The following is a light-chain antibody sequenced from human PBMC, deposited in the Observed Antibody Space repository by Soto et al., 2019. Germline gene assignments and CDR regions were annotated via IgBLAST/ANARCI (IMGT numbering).Light chain of an antibody. CDR3: LQDYNYPRA. V-gene: IGKV1-6*01. J-gene: IGKJ1*01. CDR2: AAS. CDR1: QGIRSD. Sequence: AIQMTQSPSSLSASVGDSVTITCRASQGIRSDLGWYQQKPGKAPKLLIYAASSLQSGVPSRFSGSGSGTDFTLTISSLQPEDFATYYCLQDYNYPRALGQGTRVEIK.